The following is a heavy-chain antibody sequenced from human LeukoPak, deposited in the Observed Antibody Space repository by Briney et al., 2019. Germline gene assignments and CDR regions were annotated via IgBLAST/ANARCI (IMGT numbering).Heavy chain of an antibody. CDR2: ISYDGINK. V-gene: IGHV3-30*14. J-gene: IGHJ6*01. Sequence: GGSLRLSCSASGFTFSNYDMHWVRQAPGKGLEWVSVISYDGINKYYADSVKGRFTISRDNSKNTLYLQMHSLRAEVPAVYFCARRGGVNRNDGAIYYYYEMDVWGQGTTETVFS. D-gene: IGHD1-1*01. CDR3: ARRGGVNRNDGAIYYYYEMDV. CDR1: GFTFSNYD.